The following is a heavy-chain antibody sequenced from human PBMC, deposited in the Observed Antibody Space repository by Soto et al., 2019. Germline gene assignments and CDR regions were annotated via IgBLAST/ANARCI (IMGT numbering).Heavy chain of an antibody. V-gene: IGHV1-46*01. J-gene: IGHJ6*02. CDR3: ARRGNHYYGMDV. CDR2: INPGGGST. Sequence: QVQLVQSGAEVKKPGASVKVSCKASGYTFTSYYMHWVRQAPGQGLEWMGIINPGGGSTVYAQKCQGRVTMTRDTSTSTVYMELSSLRSEDTAVYYCARRGNHYYGMDVWGQGTTVTVS. D-gene: IGHD3-10*01. CDR1: GYTFTSYY.